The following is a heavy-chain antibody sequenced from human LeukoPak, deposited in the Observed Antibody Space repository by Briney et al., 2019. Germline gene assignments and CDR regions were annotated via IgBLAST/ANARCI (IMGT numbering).Heavy chain of an antibody. CDR3: ARIYGSGSHDYFDY. J-gene: IGHJ4*02. CDR2: ISSSSSYI. Sequence: GGSLRLSCAASGFTFSSYSMNWVRQAPGKGLEWVSSISSSSSYIYYADSVKGRFTIPRDNAKNSLYLQMNSLRAEDTAVYYCARIYGSGSHDYFDYWGQGTLVTVSS. V-gene: IGHV3-21*01. CDR1: GFTFSSYS. D-gene: IGHD3-10*01.